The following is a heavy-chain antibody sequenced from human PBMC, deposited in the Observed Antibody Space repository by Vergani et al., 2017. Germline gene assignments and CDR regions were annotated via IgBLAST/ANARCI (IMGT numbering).Heavy chain of an antibody. V-gene: IGHV3-30*18. CDR3: AKERIAVADPFDY. CDR1: GFTFSRSG. J-gene: IGHJ4*02. Sequence: QVQMVESGGGAVQTGRSLRLSCAASGFTFSRSGMHWVRQAPGKGLERVAVISYDGSNKYYADSVKGRFTISRDNSKNTLYLQMNSLIAEDTAVYYCAKERIAVADPFDYWGQGTLVTVSS. CDR2: ISYDGSNK. D-gene: IGHD6-19*01.